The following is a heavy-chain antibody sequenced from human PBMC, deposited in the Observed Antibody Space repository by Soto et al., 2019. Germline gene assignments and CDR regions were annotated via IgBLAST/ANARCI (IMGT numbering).Heavy chain of an antibody. Sequence: PSETLSLTCAVSGGSISSSNWWSWVRQPPGKGLEWIGEIYHSGSTNYNPSLKSRVTISVDKSKNQFSLKLSSVTAADTAVYYCARETYSSSSGNYFVYWGQGTLVTVSS. CDR3: ARETYSSSSGNYFVY. CDR2: IYHSGST. V-gene: IGHV4-4*02. J-gene: IGHJ4*02. D-gene: IGHD6-6*01. CDR1: GGSISSSNW.